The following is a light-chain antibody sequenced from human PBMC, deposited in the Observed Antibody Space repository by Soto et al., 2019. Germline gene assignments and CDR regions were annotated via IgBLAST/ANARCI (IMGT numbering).Light chain of an antibody. CDR1: SSNIGAGYD. J-gene: IGLJ2*01. Sequence: QSKLTQPPSVSGAPGQTVTISCTGTSSNIGAGYDVHWYQQIPGKAPKLLISRNDNRPSGVPDRFSASKSDTSASLVITGLQAEDEADYYCQSNYAGQSRVVFGGGTKVTVL. CDR3: QSNYAGQSRVV. CDR2: RND. V-gene: IGLV1-40*01.